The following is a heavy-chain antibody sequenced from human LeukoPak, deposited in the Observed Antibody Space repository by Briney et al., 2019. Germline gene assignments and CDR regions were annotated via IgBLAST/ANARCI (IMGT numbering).Heavy chain of an antibody. CDR1: GFTFSTCS. V-gene: IGHV3-48*02. J-gene: IGHJ4*02. Sequence: GGSLRLSCAASGFTFSTCSMNWVRQAPGEGLEWVSYITSDSKSIYYADSLNGRFTISRDNAKNTLYLQMNSLGDEDTAVYYGAGSAAGTYYWGQGNLVTVSS. D-gene: IGHD1-1*01. CDR3: AGSAAGTYY. CDR2: ITSDSKSI.